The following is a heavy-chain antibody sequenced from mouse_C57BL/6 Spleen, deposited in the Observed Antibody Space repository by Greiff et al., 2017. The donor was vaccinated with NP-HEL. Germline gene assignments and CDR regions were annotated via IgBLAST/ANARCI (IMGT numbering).Heavy chain of an antibody. D-gene: IGHD1-1*01. J-gene: IGHJ4*01. V-gene: IGHV1-26*01. CDR3: ARSRVIYYYGSNAMDY. Sequence: EVQLQQSGPELVKPGASVKISCKASGYTFTDYYMNWVKQSHGKSLEWIGDINPNNGGTSYNQKFKGKATLTVDKSSSTAYMELRSLTSEDSAVYYCARSRVIYYYGSNAMDYWGQGTSVTVSS. CDR1: GYTFTDYY. CDR2: INPNNGGT.